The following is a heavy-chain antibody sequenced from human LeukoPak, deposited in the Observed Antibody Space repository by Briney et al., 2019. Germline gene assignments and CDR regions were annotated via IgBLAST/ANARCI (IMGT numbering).Heavy chain of an antibody. CDR3: ARDRLMVRDKYWYFDL. CDR1: GGSISSGDYY. CDR2: IYYSGST. Sequence: PSETLSLTCTVSGGSISSGDYYWSWIRQPPGKGLEWIGYIYYSGSTYYNPSLKSRVTISVDTSKNQFSLKLSSVTAADTAVYYCARDRLMVRDKYWYFDLWGRGTLVTVSS. V-gene: IGHV4-30-4*01. D-gene: IGHD3-10*01. J-gene: IGHJ2*01.